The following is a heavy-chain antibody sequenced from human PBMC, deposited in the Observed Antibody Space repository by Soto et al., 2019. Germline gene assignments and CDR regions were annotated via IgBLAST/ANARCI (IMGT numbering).Heavy chain of an antibody. CDR2: IIPIFGTA. V-gene: IGHV1-69*01. CDR1: GGTFSSYA. J-gene: IGHJ5*02. D-gene: IGHD3-10*01. CDR3: ARDFKIYSGSYPSRFDP. Sequence: QVQLVQSGAEVKKPGSSVKVSCKASGGTFSSYAISWVRQAPGQGLEWMGGIIPIFGTANYAQKFQGRVTITADESTSTAYMELSSLRSEDTAVYYCARDFKIYSGSYPSRFDPWGQGTLVTVSS.